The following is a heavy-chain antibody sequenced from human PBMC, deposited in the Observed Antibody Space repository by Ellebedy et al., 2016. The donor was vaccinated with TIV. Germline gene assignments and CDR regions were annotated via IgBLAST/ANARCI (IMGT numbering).Heavy chain of an antibody. V-gene: IGHV3-30*18. CDR1: GFTFSSYG. J-gene: IGHJ4*02. CDR2: ISYDGSNK. D-gene: IGHD3-22*01. CDR3: AKDSYYYDGSGYFPHD. Sequence: GGSLRLXCAASGFTFSSYGMHWVRQAPGKGLEWVAVISYDGSNKYYADSVKGRFTISRDNSKNTLYLQMNSLRAEDTAVYYCAKDSYYYDGSGYFPHDWGQGTLVTVSS.